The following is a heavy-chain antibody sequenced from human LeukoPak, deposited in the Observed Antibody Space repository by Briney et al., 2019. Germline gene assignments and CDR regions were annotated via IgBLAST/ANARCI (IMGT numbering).Heavy chain of an antibody. J-gene: IGHJ3*01. CDR2: IIAVVKKA. CDR1: GVTLSTDA. V-gene: IGHV1-69*01. Sequence: SLKVSSKASGVTLSTDAVTWVRQAPGQGGEWRGGIIAVVKKADSAQKCEGRATMTANESTGIVYMELSSLTYDETAVYYCARDWGPRVKASYDLWGQGTMVTV. CDR3: ARDWGPRVKASYDL. D-gene: IGHD3-16*01.